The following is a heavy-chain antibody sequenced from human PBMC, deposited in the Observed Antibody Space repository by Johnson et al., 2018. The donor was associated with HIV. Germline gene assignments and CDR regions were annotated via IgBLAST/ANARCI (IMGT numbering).Heavy chain of an antibody. CDR1: GFTFDDYG. CDR3: VRASWFGAFDI. CDR2: IKWNGGST. J-gene: IGHJ3*02. V-gene: IGHV3-20*04. D-gene: IGHD3-10*01. Sequence: VQLVESGGGVVRPGGSLRLSCGASGFTFDDYGMSWVRQVPGKGLEWVSGIKWNGGSTDYSDSVKGRFTISRDNAKNSLYLQMNNLRAGDSAVYYCVRASWFGAFDIWGQGTLVTVSS.